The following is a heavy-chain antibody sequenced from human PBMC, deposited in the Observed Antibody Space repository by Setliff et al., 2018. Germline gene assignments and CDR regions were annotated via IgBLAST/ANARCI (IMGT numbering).Heavy chain of an antibody. V-gene: IGHV3-48*01. CDR3: ARRHVDTAMVIYYYGMDV. D-gene: IGHD5-18*01. Sequence: GGSLRLSCAASGFTFSSYSMNWVRQAPGKGLEWVSYISSSSSTIYYADSVKGRFTISRDNAKNSLYLQMNSLRAEDTAVYYCARRHVDTAMVIYYYGMDVWGQGTTVTVSS. CDR2: ISSSSSTI. CDR1: GFTFSSYS. J-gene: IGHJ6*02.